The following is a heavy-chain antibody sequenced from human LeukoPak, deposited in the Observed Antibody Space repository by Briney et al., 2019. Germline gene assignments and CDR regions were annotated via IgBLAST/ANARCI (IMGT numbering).Heavy chain of an antibody. J-gene: IGHJ4*02. V-gene: IGHV3-30-3*01. CDR2: ISYDGSNK. Sequence: PGWSLRLSCAASGFTFSSYAMHWVRQAPGKGLEWVAVISYDGSNKYYADSVKGRFTISRDNSKNTLYLQMNSLRAEDTAVYYCARDFPPVYYYGSGSFVGGQGTLVTVSS. CDR3: ARDFPPVYYYGSGSFV. CDR1: GFTFSSYA. D-gene: IGHD3-10*01.